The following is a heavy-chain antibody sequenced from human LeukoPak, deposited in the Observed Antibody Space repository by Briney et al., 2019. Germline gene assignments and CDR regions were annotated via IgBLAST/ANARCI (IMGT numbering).Heavy chain of an antibody. V-gene: IGHV3-33*06. CDR2: IWYDGSNK. CDR3: AKVRGYYYGSGSYYADY. CDR1: GFTFSSYG. J-gene: IGHJ4*02. Sequence: GGSLRLSCAASGFTFSSYGMHWVRQAPGKGLEWVAVIWYDGSNKYYADSVKGRFTISRDNSKNTLYLQMNSLRADDAAVYYCAKVRGYYYGSGSYYADYWGQGTLVTVSS. D-gene: IGHD3-10*01.